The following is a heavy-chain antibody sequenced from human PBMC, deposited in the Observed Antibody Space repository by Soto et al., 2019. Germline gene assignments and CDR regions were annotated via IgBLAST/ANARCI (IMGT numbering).Heavy chain of an antibody. Sequence: SETLSLTCAVYGGSFSGYYWSWIRQPPGKGLEWIGEINHSGSTNYNPSLKSRVTISVDTSKNQFSLKLSSVTAADTAVYYCARAPSYLKGSLDYWAQGTLVTVSS. V-gene: IGHV4-34*01. J-gene: IGHJ4*02. CDR3: ARAPSYLKGSLDY. CDR2: INHSGST. D-gene: IGHD3-16*02. CDR1: GGSFSGYY.